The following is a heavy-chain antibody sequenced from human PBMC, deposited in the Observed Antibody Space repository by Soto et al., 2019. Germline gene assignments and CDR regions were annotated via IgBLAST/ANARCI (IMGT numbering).Heavy chain of an antibody. CDR1: GYTFTSYG. D-gene: IGHD3-3*01. Sequence: ASVKVSCTASGYTFTSYGISWVRQAPGQGLELMGWISAYNGNTNYAQKLQGRVTMTTDTSTSTAYMELRSLRSDDTAVYYCARDKNVLRFLEWLTPPFDYYYGMDVWGQGTTVTVSS. CDR3: ARDKNVLRFLEWLTPPFDYYYGMDV. J-gene: IGHJ6*02. V-gene: IGHV1-18*04. CDR2: ISAYNGNT.